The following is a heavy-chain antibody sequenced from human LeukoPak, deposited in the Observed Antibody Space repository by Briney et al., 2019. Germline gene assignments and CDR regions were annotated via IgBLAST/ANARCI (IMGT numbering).Heavy chain of an antibody. Sequence: GGSLRLSCAASGFTFSSYAMSWVRQAPGKGLEWVSAISGSGGSTYYADSVKGRFTISRDNSKNTLYLQMNSLRAEDTAVYYCANGPYYDFWSGYSSHYYGMDVRGQGTTVTVSS. CDR2: ISGSGGST. V-gene: IGHV3-23*01. D-gene: IGHD3-3*01. J-gene: IGHJ6*02. CDR3: ANGPYYDFWSGYSSHYYGMDV. CDR1: GFTFSSYA.